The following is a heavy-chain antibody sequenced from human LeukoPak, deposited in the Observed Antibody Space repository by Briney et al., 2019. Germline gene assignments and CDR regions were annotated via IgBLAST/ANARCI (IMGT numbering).Heavy chain of an antibody. CDR3: ARGVYIAAAQYGY. Sequence: SETPSLTCTVSGGSLSYYYWSWIRQPPGKGLEWIGYIYYSGTTNYNPSLKSRVTISVDTSKNQFSLKLSSVTAADTAVYYCARGVYIAAAQYGYWGQGTLVTVSS. V-gene: IGHV4-59*01. J-gene: IGHJ4*02. D-gene: IGHD6-13*01. CDR1: GGSLSYYY. CDR2: IYYSGTT.